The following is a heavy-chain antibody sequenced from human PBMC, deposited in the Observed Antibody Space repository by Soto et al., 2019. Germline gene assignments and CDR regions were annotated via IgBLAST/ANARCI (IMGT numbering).Heavy chain of an antibody. CDR3: ARHDKSVAGSPTDAFDI. CDR2: IDPSDSYT. D-gene: IGHD6-19*01. CDR1: GYSFTSYW. V-gene: IGHV5-10-1*01. Sequence: PGESLKISCKGSGYSFTSYWISWVRQMPGKGLEWMGRIDPSDSYTNYSPSFQGHVTISADKSISTAYLQWSSLKASDTAMYYCARHDKSVAGSPTDAFDIWCQGTMVTVSS. J-gene: IGHJ3*02.